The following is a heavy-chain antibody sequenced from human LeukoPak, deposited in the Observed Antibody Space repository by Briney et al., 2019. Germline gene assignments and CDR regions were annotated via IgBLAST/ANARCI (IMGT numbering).Heavy chain of an antibody. V-gene: IGHV4-38-2*02. CDR2: ISRNGNT. D-gene: IGHD5-18*01. CDR3: AIHFPGEYNYGLFDY. CDR1: GYSISSAYY. J-gene: IGHJ4*02. Sequence: PSETLSLTCTVSGYSISSAYYWGWIRQPPGKGLECIGGISRNGNTYYNPSLKSRVSISIDTSKNQFSLKLTSVTAADTAVYYCAIHFPGEYNYGLFDYWGQGALVTVSS.